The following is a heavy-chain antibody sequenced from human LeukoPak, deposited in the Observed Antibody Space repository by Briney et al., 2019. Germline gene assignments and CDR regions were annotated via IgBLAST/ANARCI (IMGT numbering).Heavy chain of an antibody. J-gene: IGHJ4*02. CDR3: ARMPWTTVTTYPVVALDY. V-gene: IGHV3-21*01. D-gene: IGHD4-17*01. CDR2: ISSSSSYI. Sequence: GGSLRLSCAASGFTSSSYSMNWVRQAPGKGLEWVSSISSSSSYIYYADSVKGRFTISRDNAKNSLYLQMNSLRAEDTAVYYCARMPWTTVTTYPVVALDYWGQGTLVTVSS. CDR1: GFTSSSYS.